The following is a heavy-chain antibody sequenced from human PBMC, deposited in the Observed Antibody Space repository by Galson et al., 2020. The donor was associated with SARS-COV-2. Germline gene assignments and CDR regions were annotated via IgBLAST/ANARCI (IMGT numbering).Heavy chain of an antibody. Sequence: GGSLRLSCAASGFAFSSYTMNWVRQAPGKGLEWVASLDTSSTYIYHADSLKGRFTISRDNAENSLYLQMNSLRAEDTAVYYCARDRGSYSSGWYLLFDYWGQGTLVTVSS. J-gene: IGHJ4*02. D-gene: IGHD6-19*01. CDR3: ARDRGSYSSGWYLLFDY. V-gene: IGHV3-21*01. CDR1: GFAFSSYT. CDR2: LDTSSTYI.